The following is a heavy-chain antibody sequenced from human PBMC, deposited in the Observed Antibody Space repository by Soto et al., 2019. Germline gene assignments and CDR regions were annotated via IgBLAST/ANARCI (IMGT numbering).Heavy chain of an antibody. CDR1: GGSFSGYD. V-gene: IGHV4-34*01. J-gene: IGHJ4*02. Sequence: SETLSLTCAVYGGSFSGYDWTWIRQPPGTGLEWIGEINHSGSTNYNPSLKSRVTISVDTSKNQFSLKLTSVTAADTAVYYCARDIITGLFDYWGQGTLVTVSS. D-gene: IGHD2-8*02. CDR3: ARDIITGLFDY. CDR2: INHSGST.